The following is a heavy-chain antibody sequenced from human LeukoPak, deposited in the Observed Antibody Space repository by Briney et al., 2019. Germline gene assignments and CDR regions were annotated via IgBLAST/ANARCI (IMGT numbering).Heavy chain of an antibody. Sequence: PSETLSLTCTASGGSISSGDYYWSWIRQPPGKGLEWIGYIYYSESTYYNPSLKSRVTISVDTSKNQFSLKLSSVTAADTAVYYCAREDIVVVPAAPPIKFFDYWGQGTLVTVSS. V-gene: IGHV4-30-4*08. CDR3: AREDIVVVPAAPPIKFFDY. CDR1: GGSISSGDYY. D-gene: IGHD2-2*01. J-gene: IGHJ4*02. CDR2: IYYSEST.